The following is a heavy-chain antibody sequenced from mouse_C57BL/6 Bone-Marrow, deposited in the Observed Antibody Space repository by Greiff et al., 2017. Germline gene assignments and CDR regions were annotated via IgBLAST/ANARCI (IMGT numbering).Heavy chain of an antibody. J-gene: IGHJ1*03. Sequence: EVMLVESGGGLVQSGRSLRLSCATSGFTFSDFYMEWVRQAPGKGLEWIAASRNKANDYTTEYSASVKGRFIVSRDTSQSILYLQMNALRAEDTASYYCAREATTVVRYWYFDVWGTGTTVTVSS. V-gene: IGHV7-1*01. CDR1: GFTFSDFY. CDR2: SRNKANDYTT. D-gene: IGHD1-1*01. CDR3: AREATTVVRYWYFDV.